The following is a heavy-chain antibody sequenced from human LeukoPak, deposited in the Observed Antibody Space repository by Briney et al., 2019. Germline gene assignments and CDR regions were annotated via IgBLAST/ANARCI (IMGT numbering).Heavy chain of an antibody. J-gene: IGHJ4*02. D-gene: IGHD6-13*01. V-gene: IGHV3-9*01. Sequence: GGSLRLSCAASGFTFDDYAMHWVRQAPGKGLEWVSGISWNSGTIYYADSVKGRFTISRDDAKNSLYLQMHSLRAEDTALYYCAKRSAAGAVGYFDYWGQGTLVTVSS. CDR3: AKRSAAGAVGYFDY. CDR1: GFTFDDYA. CDR2: ISWNSGTI.